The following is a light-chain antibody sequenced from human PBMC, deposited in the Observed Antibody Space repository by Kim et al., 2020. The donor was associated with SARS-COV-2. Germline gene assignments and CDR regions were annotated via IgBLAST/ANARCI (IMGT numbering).Light chain of an antibody. V-gene: IGKV3-20*01. CDR1: QSVSSSY. Sequence: EIVLTKSPGTLSLSPGERATLSCRASQSVSSSYLAWYQQKPGQAPRLLIYGASSRATGIPDRFSGSGSGTDFTLTISRLEPEDFAVYYCQQYGSSLGTFGQGTKLEI. CDR3: QQYGSSLGT. CDR2: GAS. J-gene: IGKJ2*01.